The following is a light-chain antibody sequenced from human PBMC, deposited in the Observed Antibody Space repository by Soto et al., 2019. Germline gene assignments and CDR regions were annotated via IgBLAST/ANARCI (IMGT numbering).Light chain of an antibody. CDR1: ENIDYY. Sequence: DVQMTQSPSTLSASVRDTVTITCRANENIDYYLAWYQQKPGRAPKLLIYKASSLESGVPSRFSGSGSGTEFTLTISSLQPDDFATYYCQHHNNYLYTFGQGTKLEI. CDR3: QHHNNYLYT. CDR2: KAS. V-gene: IGKV1-5*03. J-gene: IGKJ2*01.